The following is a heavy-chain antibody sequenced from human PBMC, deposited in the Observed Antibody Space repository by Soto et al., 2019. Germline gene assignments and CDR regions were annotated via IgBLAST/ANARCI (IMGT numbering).Heavy chain of an antibody. CDR1: GGSVSSGSYY. D-gene: IGHD4-17*01. CDR2: IYYSGST. V-gene: IGHV4-61*01. J-gene: IGHJ6*02. Sequence: SETLSLTCTVSGGSVSSGSYYWSWIRQPPGKGLEWIGYIYYSGSTNYNPSLKSRVTISVDTSKNQFSLKLSSVTAADTAVYYCAGASPRDYGDYDPDSYYYYYGMDVWGQGTTVTVSS. CDR3: AGASPRDYGDYDPDSYYYYYGMDV.